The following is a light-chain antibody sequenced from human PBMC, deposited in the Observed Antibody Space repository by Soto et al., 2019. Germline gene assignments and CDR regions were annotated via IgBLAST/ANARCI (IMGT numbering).Light chain of an antibody. CDR3: QQYYSTPLT. J-gene: IGKJ4*01. CDR2: GAS. V-gene: IGKV3-15*01. Sequence: EIFMTQSPATLSVSPGEKVILSCRASESVGSTLAWYQQKPGQAPRLLIRGASTRATGVPARFSGSGSGTEFTLTISSLQAEDVAVYYCQQYYSTPLTFDGGTKVEIK. CDR1: ESVGST.